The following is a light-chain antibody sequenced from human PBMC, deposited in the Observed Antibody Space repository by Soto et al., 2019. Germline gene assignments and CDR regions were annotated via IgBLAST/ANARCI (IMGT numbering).Light chain of an antibody. CDR3: NSYTSSGAVV. V-gene: IGLV2-14*03. CDR1: ISAVGGYNF. CDR2: DVT. J-gene: IGLJ3*02. Sequence: QSALTQPASVSGSPGQSITISCTGTISAVGGYNFVSWYQQHPGNAPKLIIYDVTSRPSGVSNRFSGSKSGNAASLTISGLQADDEALYFCNSYTSSGAVVFGGGTKLTVL.